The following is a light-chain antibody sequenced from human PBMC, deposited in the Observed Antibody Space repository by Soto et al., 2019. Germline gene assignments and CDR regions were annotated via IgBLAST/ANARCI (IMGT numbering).Light chain of an antibody. CDR1: QSVSSSY. V-gene: IGKV3-20*01. CDR2: GAS. J-gene: IGKJ4*01. Sequence: EIVLTQSPGTLSLSPGERATLSCRASQSVSSSYLAWYQQKPGQAPRLLIYGASSRATGIPDRFSGSGSGTDFPLTISRREPEDFAVYYCQQYGSSRLTLGGGTKVEIK. CDR3: QQYGSSRLT.